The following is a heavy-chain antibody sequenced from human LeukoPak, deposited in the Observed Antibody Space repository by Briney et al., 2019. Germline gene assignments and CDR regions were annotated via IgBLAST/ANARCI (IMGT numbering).Heavy chain of an antibody. D-gene: IGHD5-12*01. CDR1: GYSFSSYG. Sequence: ASVRVSCKASGYSFSSYGITWVRQAPGQGLGWMGWISAYNDNTKYAQKFQDRVITTRDTSTSTAYMELTRLTSDDTAVYYCARVRLPIVGTIGWFDLWGQGTPVTVSS. J-gene: IGHJ5*02. CDR3: ARVRLPIVGTIGWFDL. V-gene: IGHV1-18*01. CDR2: ISAYNDNT.